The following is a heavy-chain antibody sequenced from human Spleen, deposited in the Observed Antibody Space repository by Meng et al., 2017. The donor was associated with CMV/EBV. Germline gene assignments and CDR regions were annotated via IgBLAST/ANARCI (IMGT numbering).Heavy chain of an antibody. J-gene: IGHJ4*02. D-gene: IGHD6-19*01. CDR1: GYIFTNFE. Sequence: CKASGYIFTNFEINWVRQADGQGLEWMGWMKPKSGKTGYAEKFQGRVTMTRNTSIGTAYLELGSLKSDDTAVYYCARRLIAVAESDYWGQGTLVTVSS. V-gene: IGHV1-8*01. CDR2: MKPKSGKT. CDR3: ARRLIAVAESDY.